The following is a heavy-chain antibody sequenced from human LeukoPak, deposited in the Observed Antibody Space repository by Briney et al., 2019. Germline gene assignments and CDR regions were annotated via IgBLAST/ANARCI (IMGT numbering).Heavy chain of an antibody. CDR1: GYTFNSYG. D-gene: IGHD2-15*01. J-gene: IGHJ4*02. CDR2: ISGYNGNT. Sequence: ASVKVSCKASGYTFNSYGISWVRQAPGQGLEWMGRISGYNGNTNYAQKFQGRVTMTTDTSTSTAYMEVRSLRSDDTAVYYCARDQFLLGYCSGGRGCRRAYYFDYWGQGTLVTVSS. CDR3: ARDQFLLGYCSGGRGCRRAYYFDY. V-gene: IGHV1-18*01.